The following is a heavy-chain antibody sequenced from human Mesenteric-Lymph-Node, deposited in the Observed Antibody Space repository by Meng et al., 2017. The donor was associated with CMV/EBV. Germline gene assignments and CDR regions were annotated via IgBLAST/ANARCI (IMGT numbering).Heavy chain of an antibody. CDR1: GHTFAGHY. CDR3: ARDPVSSSWHQILYYGLDV. D-gene: IGHD6-13*01. J-gene: IGHJ6*02. CDR2: INPNSGDT. V-gene: IGHV1-2*02. Sequence: ASVKVSCKASGHTFAGHYMHWVRQAPGQGLEWMGYINPNSGDTIYAQKFQGRVTMTRDTSISTAYMEVTRLRSDDTAVYYCARDPVSSSWHQILYYGLDVWGQGTTVTVSS.